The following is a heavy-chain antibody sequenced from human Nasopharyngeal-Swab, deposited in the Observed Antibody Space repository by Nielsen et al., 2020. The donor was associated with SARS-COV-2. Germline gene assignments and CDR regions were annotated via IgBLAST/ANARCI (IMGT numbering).Heavy chain of an antibody. V-gene: IGHV1-69*13. J-gene: IGHJ3*02. D-gene: IGHD3-3*01. CDR2: IIPIFGTA. CDR1: GGTFSSYA. Sequence: SVKVSCKASGGTFSSYAISWVRQDPGQGLEWMGGIIPIFGTANYAQKFQGRVTITADESTSTAYMELSSLRSEDTAVYYCARGITILHAFDIWGQGTMVTVSS. CDR3: ARGITILHAFDI.